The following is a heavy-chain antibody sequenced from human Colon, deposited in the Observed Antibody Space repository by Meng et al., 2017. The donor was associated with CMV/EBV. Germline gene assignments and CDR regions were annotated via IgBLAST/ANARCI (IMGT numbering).Heavy chain of an antibody. CDR2: INPSIGGT. Sequence: ASVKVSCKASGYTFTGHYLHWVRQAPGQGLELMGWINPSIGGTKCEQKFQDRVTMTRDTSVTTGYMELSGLSFDDTAAYFCARARATGPNKNFYYYGMDGWGQGTPVTVSS. V-gene: IGHV1-2*02. J-gene: IGHJ6*02. CDR3: ARARATGPNKNFYYYGMDG. D-gene: IGHD1-14*01. CDR1: GYTFTGHY.